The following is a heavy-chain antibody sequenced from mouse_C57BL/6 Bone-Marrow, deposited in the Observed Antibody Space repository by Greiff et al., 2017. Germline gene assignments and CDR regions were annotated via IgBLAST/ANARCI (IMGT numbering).Heavy chain of an antibody. V-gene: IGHV1-26*01. J-gene: IGHJ3*01. CDR3: ARASIYDYGSFAY. CDR1: GYTFTDYY. CDR2: INPNNGGT. D-gene: IGHD1-1*01. Sequence: VQLQQSGPELVKPGASVKISCKASGYTFTDYYMNWVKQSHGKSLEWIGDINPNNGGTSYNQKFKGKATLTVDKSSSTAYMELRSLTSEDSAVYYCARASIYDYGSFAYWGQGTLVTVSA.